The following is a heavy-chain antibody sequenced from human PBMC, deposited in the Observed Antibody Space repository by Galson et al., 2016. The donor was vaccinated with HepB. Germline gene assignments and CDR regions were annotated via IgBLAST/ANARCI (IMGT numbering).Heavy chain of an antibody. D-gene: IGHD5-12*01. CDR3: VREVESVRSGGGWFDP. Sequence: SLRLSCAASGFPFNTYAMHWVRQAPGKGLEWVAVISYDGNNELYAGSVKGRFSISRDNSNNTVYLQMNSLRNDDTGVYFCVREVESVRSGGGWFDPWGQGTLVTVSP. CDR2: ISYDGNNE. V-gene: IGHV3-30-3*01. J-gene: IGHJ5*02. CDR1: GFPFNTYA.